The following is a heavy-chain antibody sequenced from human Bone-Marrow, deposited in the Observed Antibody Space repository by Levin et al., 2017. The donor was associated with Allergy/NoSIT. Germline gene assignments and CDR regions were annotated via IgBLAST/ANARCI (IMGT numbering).Heavy chain of an antibody. D-gene: IGHD3-10*01. J-gene: IGHJ5*02. CDR3: ARDRGGRPNLGYNWLDA. V-gene: IGHV1-3*01. Sequence: GASVKVSCTASGYSFSLYAIHWVRQAPGQSLEWMGWIFAGNGNTKYADDFQGRVTMTRDTSANKVYMELTSLRSEDTAVYFCARDRGGRPNLGYNWLDAWGQGALVTVSS. CDR2: IFAGNGNT. CDR1: GYSFSLYA.